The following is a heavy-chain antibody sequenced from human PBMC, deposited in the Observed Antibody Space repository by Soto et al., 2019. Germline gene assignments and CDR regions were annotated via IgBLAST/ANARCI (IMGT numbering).Heavy chain of an antibody. CDR2: IYRSGST. CDR3: ARWAKYYRANNWFDP. J-gene: IGHJ5*02. V-gene: IGHV4-39*01. CDR1: GGSISSSSYY. D-gene: IGHD3-10*01. Sequence: LSLTCTVSGGSISSSSYYWGWILQPRGKGLEWIGSIYRSGSTYYNPSLKSRVTISVDTSKNQFSLKLSSVTAADTAVYYCARWAKYYRANNWFDPWGQGTLVTVSS.